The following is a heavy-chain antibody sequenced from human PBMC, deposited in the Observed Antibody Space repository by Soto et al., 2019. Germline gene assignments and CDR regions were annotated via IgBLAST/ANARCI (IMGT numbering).Heavy chain of an antibody. Sequence: ASVKVSCKASGYTFTDYYINWVRQATGQGLEWMGWMNPNTGNTRYAQQFQGRLIMTRDTSTSTAFMELSSLRSEDAALYLCARGKLATLTDFWGQGTLVTVSS. V-gene: IGHV1-8*01. J-gene: IGHJ4*02. CDR2: MNPNTGNT. D-gene: IGHD3-9*01. CDR3: ARGKLATLTDF. CDR1: GYTFTDYY.